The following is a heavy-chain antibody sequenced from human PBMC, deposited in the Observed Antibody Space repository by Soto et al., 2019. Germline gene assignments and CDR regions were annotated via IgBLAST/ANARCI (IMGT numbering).Heavy chain of an antibody. J-gene: IGHJ3*02. D-gene: IGHD3-22*01. CDR2: IIPIFGTA. V-gene: IGHV1-69*13. CDR1: GGTFSSYA. Sequence: SVKVSCKASGGTFSSYAISWVLQAPGQGLEWMGGIIPIFGTANYAQKFQGRVTITADESTSTAYMELSSLRSEDTAVYYCARDLKFYDTSGPDAFDIWGQGTMVT. CDR3: ARDLKFYDTSGPDAFDI.